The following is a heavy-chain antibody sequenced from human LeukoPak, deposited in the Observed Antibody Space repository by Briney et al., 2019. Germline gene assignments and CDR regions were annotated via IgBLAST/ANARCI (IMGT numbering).Heavy chain of an antibody. CDR1: GGSFSGYY. D-gene: IGHD6-13*01. CDR3: ARDRGIAAAGYYFDY. J-gene: IGHJ4*02. Sequence: PSETLSLTCAVYGGSFSGYYWSWIRQPPGKGLEWIGEINHSGSTNYNPSLKSRVTISVDTSKNQFSLKLSSVTAADTAVYYCARDRGIAAAGYYFDYRGQGTLVTVSS. V-gene: IGHV4-34*01. CDR2: INHSGST.